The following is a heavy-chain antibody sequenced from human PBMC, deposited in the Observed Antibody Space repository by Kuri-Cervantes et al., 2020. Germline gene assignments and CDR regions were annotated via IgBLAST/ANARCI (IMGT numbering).Heavy chain of an antibody. Sequence: ASVKVSCKASGYTFTSYGISWVRQAPGQGLEWMGWISAYNGNTNYAQKLQGRVTMTTDTSTSTAYMELSSLRSEDTAVYYCARAPRGYSSSWFDYWDQGTLVTVSS. CDR1: GYTFTSYG. CDR3: ARAPRGYSSSWFDY. D-gene: IGHD6-13*01. CDR2: ISAYNGNT. J-gene: IGHJ4*02. V-gene: IGHV1-18*01.